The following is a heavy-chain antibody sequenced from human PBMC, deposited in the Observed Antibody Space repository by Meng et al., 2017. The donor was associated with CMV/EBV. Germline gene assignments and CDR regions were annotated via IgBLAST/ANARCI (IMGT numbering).Heavy chain of an antibody. V-gene: IGHV1-2*02. CDR2: INPISGGT. CDR3: ARDDGSLDY. D-gene: IGHD2-15*01. CDR1: GYTFTSYC. J-gene: IGHJ4*02. Sequence: VQLCQYGADVKKPWASLKDSCKTSGYTFTSYCMHWVRQAPGQGLEWMGWINPISGGTNYAQKFQGRVTMTRDTSISTAYMELSRLRSDDTGVYYCARDDGSLDYWGQGTLVTVSS.